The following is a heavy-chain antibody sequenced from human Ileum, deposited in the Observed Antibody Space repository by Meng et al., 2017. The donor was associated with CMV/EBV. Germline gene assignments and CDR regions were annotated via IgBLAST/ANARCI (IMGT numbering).Heavy chain of an antibody. CDR3: ARAHIVLMVSYGMDV. CDR1: GYTFTGYY. J-gene: IGHJ6*02. D-gene: IGHD2-8*01. Sequence: ASVKVSCKASGYTFTGYYMHWVRQAPGQGLEWMGWINPNSGGTNYAQKLQGRVTMTTDTSTSTAYMELRSLRSDDTAVYYCARAHIVLMVSYGMDVWGQGTTVTVSS. CDR2: INPNSGGT. V-gene: IGHV1-2*02.